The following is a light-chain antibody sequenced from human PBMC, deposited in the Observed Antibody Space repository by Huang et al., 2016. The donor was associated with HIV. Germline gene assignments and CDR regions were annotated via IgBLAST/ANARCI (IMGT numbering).Light chain of an antibody. J-gene: IGKJ4*01. CDR3: QQYDTWPPLT. CDR1: QSVGGK. CDR2: GAS. Sequence: ILLPQFPAPLSVSPGQRVTLSCRSSQSVGGKFAWYQQRPGQAPRLLIYGASTRVPTIPDRFSGSGSGTEFTLTISSLQSEDFAVYYCQQYDTWPPLTFGGGTKV. V-gene: IGKV3-15*01.